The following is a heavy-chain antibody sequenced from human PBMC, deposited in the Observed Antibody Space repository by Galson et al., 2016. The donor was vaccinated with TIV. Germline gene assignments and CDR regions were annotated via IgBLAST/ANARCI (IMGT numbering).Heavy chain of an antibody. J-gene: IGHJ6*03. CDR3: ARDKSGYDSIAHFYYYLPV. CDR2: VYYTGST. D-gene: IGHD5-12*01. CDR1: GDSMNTYY. Sequence: LTCTVSGDSMNTYYWSWIRQPPGKGLEWIGHVYYTGSTDYNPPLKSRVTLSIDRSKNQFSLNLSSVTAADTAVYFCARDKSGYDSIAHFYYYLPVWGKGTTVTVSS. V-gene: IGHV4-59*01.